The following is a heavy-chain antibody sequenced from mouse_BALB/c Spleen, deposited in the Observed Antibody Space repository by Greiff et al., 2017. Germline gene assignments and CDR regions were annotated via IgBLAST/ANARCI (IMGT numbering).Heavy chain of an antibody. Sequence: VQLQQSGAELVKPGASVKLSCTASGFNIKDTYMHWVKQRPEQGLEWIGRIDPANGNTKYDPKFQGKATITADTSSNTAYLQLSSLTSEDTAVYYCASVANYYGSSYEAMDYWGQGTSVTVSS. CDR1: GFNIKDTY. J-gene: IGHJ4*01. D-gene: IGHD1-1*01. CDR2: IDPANGNT. V-gene: IGHV14-3*02. CDR3: ASVANYYGSSYEAMDY.